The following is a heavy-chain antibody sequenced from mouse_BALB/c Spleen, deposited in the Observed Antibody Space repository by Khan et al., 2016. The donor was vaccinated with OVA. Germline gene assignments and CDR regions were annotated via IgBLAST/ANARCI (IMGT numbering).Heavy chain of an antibody. CDR3: ARPVYSAWFAY. D-gene: IGHD1-1*01. Sequence: VQLKESGPGLVKPSQSLFLTCTVTGYSITSDYAWNWIRQFPGNKLEWMGYISYSGSTSYNPSLKSRISITRDTSKNQFFLQLNSVTTEDTATYYCARPVYSAWFAYWGQGTMVTVSA. J-gene: IGHJ3*01. CDR1: GYSITSDYA. V-gene: IGHV3-2*02. CDR2: ISYSGST.